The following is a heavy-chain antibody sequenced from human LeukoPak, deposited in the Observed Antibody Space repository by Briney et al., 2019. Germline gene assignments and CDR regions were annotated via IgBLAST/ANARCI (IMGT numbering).Heavy chain of an antibody. CDR3: ARASQGRTIFGVVIIRGFDP. Sequence: PSETLSLTCAVYGGSFSGYYWSWIRQPPGKGLEWIGEINHSGSTNYNPSLKSRVTISVDTSKNQFSLKLSSVTAADTAVYYCARASQGRTIFGVVIIRGFDPWGQGTLVTVSS. J-gene: IGHJ5*02. D-gene: IGHD3-3*01. CDR2: INHSGST. V-gene: IGHV4-34*01. CDR1: GGSFSGYY.